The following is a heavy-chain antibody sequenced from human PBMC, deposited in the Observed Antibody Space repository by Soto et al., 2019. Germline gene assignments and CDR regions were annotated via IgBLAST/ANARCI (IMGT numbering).Heavy chain of an antibody. D-gene: IGHD4-17*01. J-gene: IGHJ4*02. V-gene: IGHV3-23*01. Sequence: EVQLLESGGGLVQPGGSLRLSCAASGFTFSNYAMSWVRQAPGKGLEWVAGISGSGGSTYYADSVKGRFTISRDNSMMDVQMNSLGVDDTAVYYCARAGPYGDYLNYWGQGTLVTVSS. CDR3: ARAGPYGDYLNY. CDR2: ISGSGGST. CDR1: GFTFSNYA.